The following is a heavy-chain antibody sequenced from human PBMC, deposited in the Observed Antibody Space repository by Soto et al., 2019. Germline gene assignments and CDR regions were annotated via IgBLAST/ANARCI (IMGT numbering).Heavy chain of an antibody. J-gene: IGHJ5*02. Sequence: SETLSLTCTVSGGSISSGDYYWSWIRQPPGKGLEWIGYIYYSGSTYYNPSLKSRVTISVDTSKNQFSLKLSSVTAADTAVYYCARGGRRNYPFDPWGQGTLVTVSS. D-gene: IGHD1-7*01. CDR2: IYYSGST. CDR3: ARGGRRNYPFDP. V-gene: IGHV4-30-4*01. CDR1: GGSISSGDYY.